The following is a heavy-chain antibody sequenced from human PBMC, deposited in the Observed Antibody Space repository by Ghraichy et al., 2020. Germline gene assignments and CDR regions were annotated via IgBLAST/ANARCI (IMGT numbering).Heavy chain of an antibody. CDR1: GGSISSYY. J-gene: IGHJ3*02. Sequence: ESLNISCTVSGGSISSYYWSWIRQPAGKGLEWIGRIYTSGSTNYNPSLKSRVTMSVDTSKNQFSLKLSSVTAADTAVYYCARDGPPPYYYDSSDAFDIWGQGTMVTVSS. CDR3: ARDGPPPYYYDSSDAFDI. V-gene: IGHV4-4*07. D-gene: IGHD3-22*01. CDR2: IYTSGST.